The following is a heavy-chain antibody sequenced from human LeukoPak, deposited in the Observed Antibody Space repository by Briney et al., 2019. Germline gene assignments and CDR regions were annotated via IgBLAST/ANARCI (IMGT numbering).Heavy chain of an antibody. CDR3: ARGGSHIEY. CDR1: GYNFTNYW. Sequence: PGESLKISCQGSGYNFTNYWIGWVRQMPGKGLEWMGIIYPADSDTRYSPSFQGHVTISADKSISTAYLQRTSLKASDSAIYYCARGGSHIEYWGQGTLVTVSS. V-gene: IGHV5-51*01. J-gene: IGHJ4*02. CDR2: IYPADSDT. D-gene: IGHD3-16*01.